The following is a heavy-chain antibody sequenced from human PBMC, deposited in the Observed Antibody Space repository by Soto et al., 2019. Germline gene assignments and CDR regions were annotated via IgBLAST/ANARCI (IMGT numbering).Heavy chain of an antibody. CDR2: INGGNGNT. V-gene: IGHV1-3*01. CDR1: GNTVPNYA. D-gene: IGHD1-26*01. CDR3: ARDDSGFSGSHYIDYFNY. Sequence: ASVKVSCKASGNTVPNYAIHWVRQAPGQRLEWMGWINGGNGNTYYPEHFQDRVTFTRDTSAGTVYMQLSSLTSEDTAVYYCARDDSGFSGSHYIDYFNYWGQGALVTVSS. J-gene: IGHJ4*02.